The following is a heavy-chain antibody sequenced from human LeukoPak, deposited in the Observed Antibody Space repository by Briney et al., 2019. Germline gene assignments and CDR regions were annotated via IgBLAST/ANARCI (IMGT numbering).Heavy chain of an antibody. Sequence: ASVKVSCKASGYTFTSYGISWVRQAPGQGLEWMAWISAYNGNTNYAQKVQGRVTMTTDTSTSTAYMDLRSLRSDDTAVYYCVRDLRYSSGWYHDAFDIWGQGTMVTVSS. CDR2: ISAYNGNT. V-gene: IGHV1-18*01. J-gene: IGHJ3*02. D-gene: IGHD6-19*01. CDR3: VRDLRYSSGWYHDAFDI. CDR1: GYTFTSYG.